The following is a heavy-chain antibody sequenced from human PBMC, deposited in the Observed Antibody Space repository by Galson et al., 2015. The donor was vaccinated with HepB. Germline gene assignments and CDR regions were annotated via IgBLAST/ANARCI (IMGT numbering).Heavy chain of an antibody. CDR1: GFTFSSYS. Sequence: SLRLSCAASGFTFSSYSMNWVRQAPGKGLEWVSSISSSSSYIYYADSVKGRFTVSRDISKNTLYLQMNSLRAEDTAVYYCAKALNYWYFDLWGRGTLVTVSS. CDR3: AKALNYWYFDL. CDR2: ISSSSSYI. V-gene: IGHV3-21*04. J-gene: IGHJ2*01.